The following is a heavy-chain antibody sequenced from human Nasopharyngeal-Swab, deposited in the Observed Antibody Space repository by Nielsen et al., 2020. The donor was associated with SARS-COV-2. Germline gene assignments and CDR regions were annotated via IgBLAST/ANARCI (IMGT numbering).Heavy chain of an antibody. D-gene: IGHD3-3*01. CDR2: VVPEDGEP. V-gene: IGHV1-24*01. J-gene: IGHJ3*02. Sequence: ASVKVSCKVSGYTLTVLPIHWVRQAPGKGLEWMGPVVPEDGEPIYAQNFQGGVTMTEDTSTYTAYLELSSLRSEDTAVYYCATEGSGVFGVVIYAFDIWGPGTLVTVSS. CDR3: ATEGSGVFGVVIYAFDI. CDR1: GYTLTVLP.